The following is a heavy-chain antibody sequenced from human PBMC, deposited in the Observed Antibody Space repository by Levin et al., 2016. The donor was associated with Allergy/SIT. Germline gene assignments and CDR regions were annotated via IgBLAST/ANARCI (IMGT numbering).Heavy chain of an antibody. CDR2: IYYSGST. J-gene: IGHJ6*02. V-gene: IGHV4-59*12. CDR1: GGSISSYY. Sequence: SETLSLTCTVSGGSISSYYWSWIRQPPGKGLEWIGYIYYSGSTNYNPSLKSRVTISVDTSKNQFSLKLSSVTAADTAVYYCARWVGLVVVPAAKEYKYYYYYYGMDVWGQGTTVTVSS. D-gene: IGHD2-2*01. CDR3: ARWVGLVVVPAAKEYKYYYYYYGMDV.